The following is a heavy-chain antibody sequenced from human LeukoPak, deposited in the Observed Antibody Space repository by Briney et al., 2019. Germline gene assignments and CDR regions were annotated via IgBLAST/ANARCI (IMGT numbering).Heavy chain of an antibody. CDR1: DGSISSSSYY. J-gene: IGHJ6*03. D-gene: IGHD6-13*01. Sequence: SETLSLTCTVSDGSISSSSYYWGWIRQPPGKGLEWIGSIYYGSVFYSVSTYYNPSLKSRVTMSGDTSKNQFSLKLSSVTAADTAVYYCARLGYSGSSSYYYYMDVWGKGTTVTISS. V-gene: IGHV4-39*07. CDR2: IYYGSVFYSVST. CDR3: ARLGYSGSSSYYYYMDV.